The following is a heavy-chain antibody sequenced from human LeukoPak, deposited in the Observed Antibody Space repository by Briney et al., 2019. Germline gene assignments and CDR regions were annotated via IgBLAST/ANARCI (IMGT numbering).Heavy chain of an antibody. Sequence: ASETLSLTCTVSGGSISSSSYYWGWIRQPPGKGLEWIGSIYDSGSTYYNPSLKSRVTISVDTSKNQFSLKLSSVTAADTAVYYCARHSTGYSYGYYFDYWGQGTLVTVSS. J-gene: IGHJ4*02. CDR3: ARHSTGYSYGYYFDY. D-gene: IGHD5-18*01. V-gene: IGHV4-39*01. CDR2: IYDSGST. CDR1: GGSISSSSYY.